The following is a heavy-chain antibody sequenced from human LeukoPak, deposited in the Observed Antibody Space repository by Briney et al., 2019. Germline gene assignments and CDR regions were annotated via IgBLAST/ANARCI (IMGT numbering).Heavy chain of an antibody. CDR2: IYPGDSDT. J-gene: IGHJ4*02. D-gene: IGHD6-13*01. V-gene: IGHV5-51*01. CDR3: ARPTFSSSWYY. Sequence: GEALQISCKGSGCGFTSYWIGWGRPLPGKGLGWMGIIYPGDSDTRYSPSFQGQVTISADKSISTAYLQCSSLKASDTAMYYCARPTFSSSWYYWGQGTLVTVSS. CDR1: GCGFTSYW.